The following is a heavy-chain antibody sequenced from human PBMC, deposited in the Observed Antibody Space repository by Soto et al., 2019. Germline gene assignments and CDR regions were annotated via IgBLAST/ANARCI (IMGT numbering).Heavy chain of an antibody. CDR1: GYTFTGYY. V-gene: IGHV1-2*04. J-gene: IGHJ4*02. CDR2: INPNSGGT. CDR3: ARAKIPAKSPRNYDFWSGFKIKTGYYFDY. Sequence: ASVKVSCKASGYTFTGYYMHWVRQAPGQGLEWMGWINPNSGGTNYAQKFQGWVTMTRDTSISTAYMELGRLRSDDTAVYYCARAKIPAKSPRNYDFWSGFKIKTGYYFDYWGQGTLVTVSS. D-gene: IGHD3-3*01.